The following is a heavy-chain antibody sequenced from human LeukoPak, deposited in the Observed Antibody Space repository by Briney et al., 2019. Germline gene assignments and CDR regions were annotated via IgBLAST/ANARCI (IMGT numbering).Heavy chain of an antibody. CDR1: GFTFDDYA. CDR3: ARVGPYCSGGSCYRLDY. V-gene: IGHV3-9*01. CDR2: ISWKSGSI. D-gene: IGHD2-15*01. J-gene: IGHJ4*02. Sequence: PGRSLRLSCAASGFTFDDYAMHWVRQAPGKGLEWVSGISWKSGSIGYAGSVKGRFTISRDNAKKSLYVQMNSLRAEDTAVYYCARVGPYCSGGSCYRLDYWGQGTLVTVSS.